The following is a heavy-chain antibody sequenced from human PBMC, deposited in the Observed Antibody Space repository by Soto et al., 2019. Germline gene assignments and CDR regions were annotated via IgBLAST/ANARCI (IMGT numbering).Heavy chain of an antibody. CDR3: ARRKRYSSSSSVFDY. J-gene: IGHJ4*02. CDR2: IYYSGST. D-gene: IGHD6-6*01. Sequence: PSETLSLTCTVSGGSISSSSYYWGWIRQPPGKGLEWIGSIYYSGSTYYNPSLKSRVTISVDTSKNQFSLKLSSVTAADTAVYYCARRKRYSSSSSVFDYWGQGTLVTVSS. CDR1: GGSISSSSYY. V-gene: IGHV4-39*01.